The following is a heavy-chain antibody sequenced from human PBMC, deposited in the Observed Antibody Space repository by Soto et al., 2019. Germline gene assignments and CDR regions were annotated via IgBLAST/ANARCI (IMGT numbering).Heavy chain of an antibody. CDR2: ISGSGGST. CDR1: GFTFSSYA. CDR3: AKDVTMIVVAHFDY. V-gene: IGHV3-23*01. J-gene: IGHJ4*01. D-gene: IGHD3-22*01. Sequence: GGSLRVSCAASGFTFSSYAMSWVRQAPGKGLEWVSAISGSGGSTYYADSVKGRFTISRDNSKNTLYLQMNSLRAEDTAVYYCAKDVTMIVVAHFDYWGQGTLVTVSS.